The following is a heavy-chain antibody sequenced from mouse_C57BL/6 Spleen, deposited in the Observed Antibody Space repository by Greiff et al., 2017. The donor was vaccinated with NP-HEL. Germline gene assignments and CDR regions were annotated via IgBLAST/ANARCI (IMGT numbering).Heavy chain of an antibody. J-gene: IGHJ2*01. Sequence: QVQLQQPGAELVKPGASVKLSCKASGYTFTSYWMQWVKQRPGQGLEWIGEIDPSDSYTNYNQKFKGKATLTVDTSSSTAYMQLSSLTSEDSAVYYCARKRGYGSRSFDYWGQGTTLTVSS. CDR2: IDPSDSYT. CDR1: GYTFTSYW. D-gene: IGHD1-1*01. CDR3: ARKRGYGSRSFDY. V-gene: IGHV1-50*01.